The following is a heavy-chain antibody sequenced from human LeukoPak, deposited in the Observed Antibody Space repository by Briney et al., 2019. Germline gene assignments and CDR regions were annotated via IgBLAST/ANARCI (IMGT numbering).Heavy chain of an antibody. CDR3: ARASESARYYYYAIDA. D-gene: IGHD3-9*01. Sequence: GASVKVSCMASVYTFTVYYIHWVRPAPGQGLEWMGWINPNSGGTKYAQKFEGRVTMTRDTPLRTAYMEFSRLRSDDTAVYYCARASESARYYYYAIDAWGQGTTVTVSS. V-gene: IGHV1-2*02. CDR1: VYTFTVYY. J-gene: IGHJ6*02. CDR2: INPNSGGT.